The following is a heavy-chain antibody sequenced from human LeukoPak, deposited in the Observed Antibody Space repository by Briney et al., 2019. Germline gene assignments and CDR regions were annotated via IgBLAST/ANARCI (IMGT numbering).Heavy chain of an antibody. CDR3: ATSYSSSWFFFDY. V-gene: IGHV4-30-2*01. Sequence: PSETLSLTCAVSGGSISSGGYSWSWIRQPPGKGLEWIGYIYHSGSTYYNPSLKSRVTISVDRSKNQFSLKLSSVTAADTAVYYCATSYSSSWFFFDYWGQETLVTVSS. CDR2: IYHSGST. J-gene: IGHJ4*02. CDR1: GGSISSGGYS. D-gene: IGHD6-13*01.